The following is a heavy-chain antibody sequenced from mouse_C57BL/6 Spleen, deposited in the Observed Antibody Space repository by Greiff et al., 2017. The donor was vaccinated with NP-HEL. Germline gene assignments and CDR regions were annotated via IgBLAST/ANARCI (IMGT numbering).Heavy chain of an antibody. CDR1: GYTFTDYY. V-gene: IGHV1-26*01. CDR2: INPNNGGT. J-gene: IGHJ2*01. CDR3: ARWYFDY. Sequence: VQLQQPGPELVKPGASVKISCKASGYTFTDYYMNWVKQSHGKSLEWIGDINPNNGGTSYNQKFKGKATLTVDKSSSTAYMELRSLTSEDSAVYYCARWYFDYWGQGTTLTVSS.